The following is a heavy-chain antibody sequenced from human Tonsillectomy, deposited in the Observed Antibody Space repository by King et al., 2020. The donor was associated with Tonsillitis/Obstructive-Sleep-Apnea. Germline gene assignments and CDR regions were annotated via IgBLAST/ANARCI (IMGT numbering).Heavy chain of an antibody. D-gene: IGHD2-21*02. V-gene: IGHV5-10-1*01. CDR3: ARLSDSHSPDAFDI. Sequence: VQLVQSGAEVKKSGESLRISCKGSGYNFIWISWERQMPGKGLEWLGRIDPSDSYSNYNPSFQDHVTMSADKSINTAYLQWSSLKVSDTAIYYCARLSDSHSPDAFDIWGQGTTVTVSS. J-gene: IGHJ3*02. CDR1: GYNFIW. CDR2: IDPSDSYS.